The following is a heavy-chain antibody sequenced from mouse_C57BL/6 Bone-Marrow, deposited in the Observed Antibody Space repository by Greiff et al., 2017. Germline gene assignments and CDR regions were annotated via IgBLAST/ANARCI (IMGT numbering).Heavy chain of an antibody. D-gene: IGHD2-4*01. CDR3: TRKDDYDGAYYAMDY. CDR2: IDPETGGT. J-gene: IGHJ4*01. CDR1: GYTFTDYE. V-gene: IGHV1-15*01. Sequence: QVHVKQSGAELVRPGASVTLSCKASGYTFTDYEMHWVKQTPVHGLEWIGAIDPETGGTAYNQKFKGKAILTADKSSSTAYMELRSLTSEDSAVYYCTRKDDYDGAYYAMDYWGQGTSVTVSS.